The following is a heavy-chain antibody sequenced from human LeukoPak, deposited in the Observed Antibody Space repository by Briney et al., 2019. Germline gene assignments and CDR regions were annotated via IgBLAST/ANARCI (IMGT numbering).Heavy chain of an antibody. J-gene: IGHJ4*02. CDR2: IYYSGIT. V-gene: IGHV4-59*01. D-gene: IGHD1-26*01. CDR3: VTGGGRGQKPDF. CDR1: GASITGDY. Sequence: SETLSLTCSVSGASITGDYWSWIRQPPGKGLEWIGYIYYSGITNFNPSLKSRVSISVDTSKNQFSLNLSSVTAADTAVYYCVTGGGRGQKPDFWGQGILVTVSS.